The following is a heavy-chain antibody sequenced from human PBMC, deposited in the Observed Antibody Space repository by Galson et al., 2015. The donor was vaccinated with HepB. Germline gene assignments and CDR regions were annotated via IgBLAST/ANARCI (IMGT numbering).Heavy chain of an antibody. CDR3: ARDVTVYDSSGYRYYYYGMDV. CDR2: ISWNSRTI. Sequence: SLRLSCAVSGFTFGDYDMHWVRHAPGKGLEWVSSISWNSRTIGYADSVKGRFTISRDNSKNTLYLQMNSLRAEDTAVYYCARDVTVYDSSGYRYYYYGMDVWGQGTTVTVSS. J-gene: IGHJ6*02. CDR1: GFTFGDYD. D-gene: IGHD3-22*01. V-gene: IGHV3-9*01.